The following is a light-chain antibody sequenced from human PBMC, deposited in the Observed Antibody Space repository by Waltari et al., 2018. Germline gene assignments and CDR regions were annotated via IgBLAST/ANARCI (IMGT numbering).Light chain of an antibody. V-gene: IGKV1-5*01. CDR1: EAINKW. CDR3: QQYNRFSP. J-gene: IGKJ1*01. Sequence: DTQLSQFPSTLAASVGDRVTITCRAREAINKWLAWYQQKPGKAPKVLIYDASTLQSGVPSRFSGSGSGTEFPLTIDSLQPDDLATYYCQQYNRFSPFGQGTNVEVK. CDR2: DAS.